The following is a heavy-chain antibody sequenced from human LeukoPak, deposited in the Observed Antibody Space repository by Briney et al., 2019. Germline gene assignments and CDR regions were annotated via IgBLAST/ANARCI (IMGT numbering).Heavy chain of an antibody. J-gene: IGHJ4*02. D-gene: IGHD2-2*01. Sequence: ASVKVSCKASGYTFTSYYMHWVRQAPGQGLEWMGIINPSGGSTSYAQKFQGRATMTRDMSTSTVYMELSSLRSEDTAVYYCARSRAYCSSTSCYLQYFDYWGQGTLVTVSS. CDR2: INPSGGST. V-gene: IGHV1-46*01. CDR3: ARSRAYCSSTSCYLQYFDY. CDR1: GYTFTSYY.